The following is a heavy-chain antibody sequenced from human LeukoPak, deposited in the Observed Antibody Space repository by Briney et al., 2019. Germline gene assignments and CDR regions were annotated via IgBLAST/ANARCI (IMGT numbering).Heavy chain of an antibody. J-gene: IGHJ3*02. V-gene: IGHV1-69*05. D-gene: IGHD3-10*01. CDR1: GGSFSSYS. CDR3: ARASSDMYDFEI. CDR2: IIPIFGAT. Sequence: SVKVSCKASGGSFSSYSINWVRQAPGQGLEWMGRIIPIFGATKYAQNFQGRVTITTDESTSTVYMELSSLRSEDTALYYCARASSDMYDFEIWSQGTMVTVSS.